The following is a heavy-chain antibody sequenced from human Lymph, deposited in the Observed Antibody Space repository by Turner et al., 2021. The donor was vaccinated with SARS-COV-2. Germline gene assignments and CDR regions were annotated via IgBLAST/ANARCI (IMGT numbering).Heavy chain of an antibody. V-gene: IGHV1-69*01. CDR1: GGTFRSSA. D-gene: IGHD2-15*01. Sequence: QVQLVQSGAEVKKPGSSVKVSCKASGGTFRSSAISWVRQAPGQGLEWMGGIIPIFGTANYAQRFQGRVTITADESTSTAYMELRSLRSEDTAVYYCARGAAYCSGGSCYRKGFDYWGQGTPVTVSS. CDR2: IIPIFGTA. CDR3: ARGAAYCSGGSCYRKGFDY. J-gene: IGHJ4*02.